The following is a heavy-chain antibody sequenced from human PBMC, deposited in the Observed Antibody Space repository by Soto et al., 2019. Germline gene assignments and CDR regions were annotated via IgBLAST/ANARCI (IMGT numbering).Heavy chain of an antibody. CDR3: ASGRNWFDP. CDR2: MYYNGNI. Sequence: SETLSLTCNVSGGSISNYDWTWIRQSPEKGLEWIAYMYYNGNINYNPSLKSRVTISIDTSKNQFSLTLKSVTAAETAVYYCASGRNWFDPWGQGILVTVSS. V-gene: IGHV4-59*01. CDR1: GGSISNYD. J-gene: IGHJ5*02.